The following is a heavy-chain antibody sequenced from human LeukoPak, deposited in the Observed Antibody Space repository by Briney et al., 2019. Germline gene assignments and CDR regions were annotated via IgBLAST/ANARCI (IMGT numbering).Heavy chain of an antibody. J-gene: IGHJ6*04. D-gene: IGHD3-10*02. CDR1: GFTFSSYE. V-gene: IGHV3-48*03. CDR3: AELGITMIGGV. Sequence: GGSLRLSCAASGFTFSSYEMNWVRQAPGKGLEWVSYISSSCSTKYYADSVKGRFTISRDNAKNSLYLQMNSLRAEDTAVYYCAELGITMIGGVWGKGTTVTISS. CDR2: ISSSCSTK.